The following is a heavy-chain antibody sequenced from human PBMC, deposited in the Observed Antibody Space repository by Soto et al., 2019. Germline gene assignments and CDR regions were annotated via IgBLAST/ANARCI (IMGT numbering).Heavy chain of an antibody. CDR3: ARDLGPPESRFDP. Sequence: SETLSLTCTVSGGSISSGDYYWSWIRQPPGKGLEWIGYIYYSGSTNYNPSLKSRVTISVDTSKNQFSLKLSSVTAADTAVYYCARDLGPPESRFDPWGQGTLVTVSS. CDR1: GGSISSGDYY. J-gene: IGHJ5*02. V-gene: IGHV4-30-4*01. CDR2: IYYSGST.